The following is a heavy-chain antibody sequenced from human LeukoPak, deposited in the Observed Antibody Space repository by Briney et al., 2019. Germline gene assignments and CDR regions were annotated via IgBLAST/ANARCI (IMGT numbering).Heavy chain of an antibody. CDR1: GGSISSYY. Sequence: SETLSLTCTVSGGSISSYYWSWIRQPPGKGLEWIGYIYYSGSTNYNPSLKSRVTISVDTSKNQFSLKLSTVTAADTAVYYCARVSAADAFDIWGQGTMVTVSS. CDR2: IYYSGST. J-gene: IGHJ3*02. CDR3: ARVSAADAFDI. V-gene: IGHV4-59*01.